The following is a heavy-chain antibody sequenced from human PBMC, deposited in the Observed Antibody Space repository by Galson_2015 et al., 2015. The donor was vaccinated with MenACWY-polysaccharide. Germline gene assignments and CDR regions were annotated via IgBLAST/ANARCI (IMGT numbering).Heavy chain of an antibody. V-gene: IGHV3-7*01. Sequence: SLRLSCAVSGFTFKNHWMSWVRQAPGKGLEWVANIKKDGSEKYCVDSVKGRFTISRDNGRSSLYLQMNGLRAEDTAVYYCARGHYGMDVWGQGTTVIVS. J-gene: IGHJ6*02. CDR3: ARGHYGMDV. CDR1: GFTFKNHW. CDR2: IKKDGSEK.